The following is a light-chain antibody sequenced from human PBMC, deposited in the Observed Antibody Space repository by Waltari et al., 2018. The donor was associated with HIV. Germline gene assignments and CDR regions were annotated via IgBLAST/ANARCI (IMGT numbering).Light chain of an antibody. CDR1: QGISSY. CDR3: QQLESYTQIS. CDR2: AAS. Sequence: DIQLTQSPSILSASVGDRVTITCPTSQGISSYLAWYQQKPGKAPKLLIYAASTLQSGVPSRFSGSGSGTEFTLTISSLQPEDFATYYCQQLESYTQISFGGGTKVGIK. V-gene: IGKV1-9*01. J-gene: IGKJ4*01.